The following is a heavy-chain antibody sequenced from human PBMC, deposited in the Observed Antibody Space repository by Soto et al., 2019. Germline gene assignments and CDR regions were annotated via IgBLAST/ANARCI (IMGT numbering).Heavy chain of an antibody. Sequence: GGSLRLSCAASGFTFSSYAMSWVRQAPGKGLEWVSAISGSGGSTYYADSVKGRFTISRDNSKNTLYLQMNSLRAEDTAVYYCAKGSDYVWGSYRPGVYFDYWGQGTLVTVSS. CDR2: ISGSGGST. J-gene: IGHJ4*02. CDR1: GFTFSSYA. CDR3: AKGSDYVWGSYRPGVYFDY. V-gene: IGHV3-23*01. D-gene: IGHD3-16*02.